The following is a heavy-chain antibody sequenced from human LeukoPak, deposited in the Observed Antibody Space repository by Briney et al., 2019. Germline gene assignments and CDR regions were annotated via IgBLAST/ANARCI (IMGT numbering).Heavy chain of an antibody. J-gene: IGHJ4*02. Sequence: PSETLSLTCAVSGGSISSSNWWSWVRQPPGKGLEWIGEIYHSGSTNYNPSLKSRVTISVDKSKNQFSLKLCSVTAADTAVYYCARFHPITGTTADRNFDYWGQGTLVTVSS. CDR1: GGSISSSNW. CDR2: IYHSGST. CDR3: ARFHPITGTTADRNFDY. D-gene: IGHD1-20*01. V-gene: IGHV4-4*02.